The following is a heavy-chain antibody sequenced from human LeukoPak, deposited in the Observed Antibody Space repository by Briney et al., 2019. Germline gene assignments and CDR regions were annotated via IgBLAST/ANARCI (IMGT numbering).Heavy chain of an antibody. D-gene: IGHD1-26*01. CDR1: GFTFSSYG. J-gene: IGHJ6*02. CDR2: ISYDGSNK. V-gene: IGHV3-30*03. CDR3: ARVGLGTRPVGMDV. Sequence: PGGSLRLSCAASGFTFSSYGMHWVRQAPGKGLEWVAVISYDGSNKYYADSVKGRFTISRDNSKNTLYLQMNSLRAEDTAVYYCARVGLGTRPVGMDVWGQGTTVAVSS.